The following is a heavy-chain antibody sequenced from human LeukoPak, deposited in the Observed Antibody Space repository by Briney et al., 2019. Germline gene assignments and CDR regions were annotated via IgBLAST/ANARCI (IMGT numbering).Heavy chain of an antibody. D-gene: IGHD3-16*01. Sequence: GGSLRLCCAASEFIFSSYGMSWVRQAPGKGLEWVSAISASGGGTYYADSVKGRFTISRDNSKNTLYLLMSSLRPEDTAVYYCAREGSGTYGLGGAFDIWGQGTLVTVSS. CDR3: AREGSGTYGLGGAFDI. CDR2: ISASGGGT. V-gene: IGHV3-23*01. CDR1: EFIFSSYG. J-gene: IGHJ3*02.